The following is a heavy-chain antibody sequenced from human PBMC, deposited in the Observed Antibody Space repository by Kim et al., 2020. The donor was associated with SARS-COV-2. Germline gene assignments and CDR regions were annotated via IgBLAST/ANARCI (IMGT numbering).Heavy chain of an antibody. J-gene: IGHJ5*02. CDR2: IYYTGTT. CDR3: AGHGCTGGVCYFDP. CDR1: GGSISSSDYY. Sequence: SETLSLTCTVSGGSISSSDYYWGWIRQPPGKGLEWIGSIYYTGTTYYNPSLKSRVTISVDTSKNQFSLKLSSVTDATVYYCAGHGCTGGVCYFDPWGQGTLVTVSS. V-gene: IGHV4-39*01. D-gene: IGHD2-8*02.